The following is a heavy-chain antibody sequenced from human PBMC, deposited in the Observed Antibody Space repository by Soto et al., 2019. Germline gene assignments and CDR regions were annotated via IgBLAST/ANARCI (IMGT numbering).Heavy chain of an antibody. CDR1: GGSISSYY. CDR3: ARGELRFLEWLSPHGMDV. D-gene: IGHD3-3*01. J-gene: IGHJ6*02. V-gene: IGHV4-59*01. CDR2: IYYSGST. Sequence: LSETLSLTCTVSGGSISSYYWSWIRQPPGKGLEWIGYIYYSGSTNYNPSLKSRVTISVDTSKNQFSLKLSPVTAADTAVYYCARGELRFLEWLSPHGMDVWGQGTTVTVSS.